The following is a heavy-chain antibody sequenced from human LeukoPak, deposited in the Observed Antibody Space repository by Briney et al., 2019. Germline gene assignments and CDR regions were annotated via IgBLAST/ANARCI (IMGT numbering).Heavy chain of an antibody. Sequence: GGSLRLFCAASGFTYTKYWMSWVRQAPGKGLEWVANIKADGSEKYFLDSVKGRFTISRDNAKNSLYLQMNSLRAEDTAVYYCARGLAAPDNWGQGTLVTVSS. CDR3: ARGLAAPDN. J-gene: IGHJ4*02. V-gene: IGHV3-7*01. CDR1: GFTYTKYW. D-gene: IGHD6-6*01. CDR2: IKADGSEK.